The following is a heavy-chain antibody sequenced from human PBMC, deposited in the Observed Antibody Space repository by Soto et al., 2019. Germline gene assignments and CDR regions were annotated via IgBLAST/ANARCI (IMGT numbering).Heavy chain of an antibody. CDR2: INPSGGST. D-gene: IGHD3-10*01. J-gene: IGHJ5*02. Sequence: GASVKVSCKASGYTFTSYYMHWVRQAPGQGLEWMGIINPSGGSTSYAQKFQGRVTMTRDTSTSTVYMELSSLRSEDTAVYYCARDNKELLWFGELFVRSFDAYDPWGQGTLVTVSS. CDR1: GYTFTSYY. CDR3: ARDNKELLWFGELFVRSFDAYDP. V-gene: IGHV1-46*01.